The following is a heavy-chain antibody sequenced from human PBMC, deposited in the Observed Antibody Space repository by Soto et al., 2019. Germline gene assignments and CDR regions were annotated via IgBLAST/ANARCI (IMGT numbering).Heavy chain of an antibody. CDR2: IDWDDDK. J-gene: IGHJ4*02. CDR3: ARSPLYCSGGSCFYYFDY. CDR1: GFSLSTSGMR. V-gene: IGHV2-70*04. D-gene: IGHD2-15*01. Sequence: SGPTLVNPTQTLTLTCTFSGFSLSTSGMRVSWIRQPPGKALEWLARIDWDDDKFYSTSLKTRLTISKDTSKNQVVLTMTNMDPVDTATYYCARSPLYCSGGSCFYYFDYWGQGTLVTV.